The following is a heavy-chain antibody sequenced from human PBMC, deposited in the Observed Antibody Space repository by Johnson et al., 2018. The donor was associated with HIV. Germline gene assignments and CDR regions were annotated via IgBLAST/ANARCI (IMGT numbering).Heavy chain of an antibody. CDR1: GIIVTGNF. Sequence: QVQLVESGGGLVQPGGSLRLSCAASGIIVTGNFMSWVRQAPGKGLQWVAVIVFDGTNKYYADSLKGRFTISRDNSKNTLYLQMSSLRAEDTALYYCVRDDRPDGFDIWGQGTMVTVSS. V-gene: IGHV3-30*14. J-gene: IGHJ3*02. CDR2: IVFDGTNK. CDR3: VRDDRPDGFDI.